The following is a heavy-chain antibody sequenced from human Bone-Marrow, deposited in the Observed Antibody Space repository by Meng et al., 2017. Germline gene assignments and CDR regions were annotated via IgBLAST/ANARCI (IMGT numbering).Heavy chain of an antibody. J-gene: IGHJ1*01. CDR3: ARGTRPLLFQH. CDR2: INHSGST. Sequence: QAPLPGSGPGLVKPSATLSLTCTVSSGSINSYFWSWIRQPPGKGLEWIGEINHSGSTNYNPSLKSRVTISVDTSKNQFSLKLSSVTAADTAVYYCARGTRPLLFQHWGQGTLVTVSS. CDR1: SGSINSYF. V-gene: IGHV4-59*12. D-gene: IGHD1-1*01.